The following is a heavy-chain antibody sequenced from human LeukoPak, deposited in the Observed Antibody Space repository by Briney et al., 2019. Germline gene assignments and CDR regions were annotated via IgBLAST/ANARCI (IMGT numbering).Heavy chain of an antibody. V-gene: IGHV3-33*06. CDR2: IWYDGSNK. CDR3: AKMRGQYYHSYYMDA. Sequence: GRSLRLSCAASGFTFSNYGMHWVRQAPGKGLEWVAVIWYDGSNKYYADSVKGRFTISRDNSKNTLYLQMNSLTAEDTAVYYCAKMRGQYYHSYYMDAWGKGTTVTVSS. CDR1: GFTFSNYG. J-gene: IGHJ6*03.